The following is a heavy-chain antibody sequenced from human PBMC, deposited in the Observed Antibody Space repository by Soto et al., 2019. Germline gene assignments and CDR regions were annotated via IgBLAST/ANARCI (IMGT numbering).Heavy chain of an antibody. J-gene: IGHJ4*02. Sequence: SETLSVTCTVSGGSISSSSYYWSWIRQPPGKGLEWIGYIYYSGSTDYNPSLKSRVTISVDTSKNQFSLKLTSVTAADTAVYYCARRYGGNFDYWGQGTLVTVSS. CDR2: IYYSGST. D-gene: IGHD1-26*01. CDR1: GGSISSSSYY. V-gene: IGHV4-61*01. CDR3: ARRYGGNFDY.